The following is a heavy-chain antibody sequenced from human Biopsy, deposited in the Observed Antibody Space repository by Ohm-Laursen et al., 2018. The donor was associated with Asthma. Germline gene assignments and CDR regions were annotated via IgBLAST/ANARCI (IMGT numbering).Heavy chain of an antibody. CDR1: GGSINNFY. CDR2: VYYSGST. Sequence: SETLSLTCTVSGGSINNFYWSWIRQPPGKGLESIGHVYYSGSTNYNPSLKSRVTISIDASKNHFSLKLTSVTAAYTAVYYCARGVDRVTGLLDHFDSWGQGTLVTVSS. D-gene: IGHD2-21*02. J-gene: IGHJ4*02. V-gene: IGHV4-59*01. CDR3: ARGVDRVTGLLDHFDS.